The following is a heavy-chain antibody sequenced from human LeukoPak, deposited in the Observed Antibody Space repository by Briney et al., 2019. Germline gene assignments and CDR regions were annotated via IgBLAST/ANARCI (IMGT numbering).Heavy chain of an antibody. J-gene: IGHJ3*02. D-gene: IGHD6-13*01. CDR2: ISAYNGNT. CDR3: ARVYFVAAAGTGAFDI. Sequence: ASVKVSCKASGYTFTSYGISWVRQAPGQGLEWMGWISAYNGNTNYAQKLQGRVTMTTDTSTSTAYMELRSLRSDDTAVYYCARVYFVAAAGTGAFDIWGQGTMVTVSS. CDR1: GYTFTSYG. V-gene: IGHV1-18*01.